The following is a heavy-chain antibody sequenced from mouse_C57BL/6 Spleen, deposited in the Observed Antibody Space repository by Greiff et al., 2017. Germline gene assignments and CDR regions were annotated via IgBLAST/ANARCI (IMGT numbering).Heavy chain of an antibody. J-gene: IGHJ3*01. Sequence: EVQLQQSGPELVKPGASVKISCKASGYTFTDYYMNWVKQSHGKSLEWIGDINPNNGGTSYNQKFKGKATLTVDKSSSTAYMELRSLTSEDSAVYYCARGCGYRFAYWGQGTLVTVSA. V-gene: IGHV1-26*01. CDR2: INPNNGGT. D-gene: IGHD2-2*01. CDR3: ARGCGYRFAY. CDR1: GYTFTDYY.